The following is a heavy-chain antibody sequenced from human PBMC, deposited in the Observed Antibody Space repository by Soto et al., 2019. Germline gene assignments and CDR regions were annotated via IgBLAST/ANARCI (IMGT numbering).Heavy chain of an antibody. CDR1: GFTFSNDW. CDR3: TRDVGDS. CDR2: IKEDGSEK. Sequence: EVQVVESGGGLVQPGGSLRLSCAASGFTFSNDWMTWVRQAAGKGLEWVDNIKEDGSEKYYADSVKGRFTISRDNAKNSLYLQMSSLRAEDTAVYYGTRDVGDSWGQGTLVTVSS. J-gene: IGHJ5*01. D-gene: IGHD2-15*01. V-gene: IGHV3-7*01.